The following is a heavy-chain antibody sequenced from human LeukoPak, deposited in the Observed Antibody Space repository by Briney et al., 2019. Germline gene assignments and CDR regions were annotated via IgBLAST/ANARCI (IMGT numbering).Heavy chain of an antibody. Sequence: GRSLRLSCAASGFNLDDYAMHWVRQAPGKGLDWVAVISCDGVNKYYADSVKGRFTVTRDNSKNMLYLQMNSLRAEDTALYYCARVHNTDPPFDHWGQGTLVTVSS. CDR1: GFNLDDYA. D-gene: IGHD1-14*01. J-gene: IGHJ4*02. V-gene: IGHV3-30*04. CDR2: ISCDGVNK. CDR3: ARVHNTDPPFDH.